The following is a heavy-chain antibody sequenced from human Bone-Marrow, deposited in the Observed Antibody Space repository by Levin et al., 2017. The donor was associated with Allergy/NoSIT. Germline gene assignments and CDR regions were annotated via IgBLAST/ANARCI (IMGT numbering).Heavy chain of an antibody. CDR2: FSQTGS. D-gene: IGHD2/OR15-2a*01. CDR1: GFSFDDYA. CDR3: AREKLEATLDH. J-gene: IGHJ4*02. Sequence: PGGSLRLSCVASGFSFDDYAMTWVRQAPGKGLEWVSSFSQTGSYYAESLEGLFVMSGDNSRSTLYLHLNNLTVEDTAIYYCAREKLEATLDHWGQGAQVTVSS. V-gene: IGHV3-23*01.